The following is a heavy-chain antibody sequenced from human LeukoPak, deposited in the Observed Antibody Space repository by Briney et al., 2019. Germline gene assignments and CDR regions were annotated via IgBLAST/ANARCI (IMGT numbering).Heavy chain of an antibody. CDR3: ARHLNNCGDDCYIFDY. Sequence: SETLSLTCTVSGGSINSYYWSWVRQPPGKGLEWIGYIYYSGSTNYNPSLKSRVTISVDTSKNQFSLRVSSVTAADTAVYYCARHLNNCGDDCYIFDYWGQGTLVTVSS. V-gene: IGHV4-59*08. D-gene: IGHD2-21*01. CDR1: GGSINSYY. CDR2: IYYSGST. J-gene: IGHJ4*02.